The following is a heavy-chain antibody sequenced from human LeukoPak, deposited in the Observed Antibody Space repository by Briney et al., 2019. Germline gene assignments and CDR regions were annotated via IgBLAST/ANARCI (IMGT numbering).Heavy chain of an antibody. J-gene: IGHJ4*02. CDR3: STEDKYCSGANCGKY. CDR1: GYTFTNYY. D-gene: IGHD2-15*01. Sequence: ASVKVSFKTSGYTFTNYYVHXVRQXPGQGXEWMGYIIPDSGGADYDQRFQGRVTMTRDKSISTVYMELSSLRSDDTAVYYCSTEDKYCSGANCGKYWGQGTLVTVSS. CDR2: IIPDSGGA. V-gene: IGHV1-2*02.